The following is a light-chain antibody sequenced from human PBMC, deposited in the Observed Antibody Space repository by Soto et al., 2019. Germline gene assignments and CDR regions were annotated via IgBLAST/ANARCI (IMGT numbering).Light chain of an antibody. Sequence: QSVLNQPASVSGTPGQSINISVTGISSDVGGYNYVSWYQQPPGKAPKLIIFEDSHRPSWISSRFSGSKSGNPASLTISGLQTDDDGDYYCCSFISSSSLVFGGGTKLPVL. CDR1: SSDVGGYNY. V-gene: IGLV2-14*01. J-gene: IGLJ2*01. CDR3: CSFISSSSLV. CDR2: EDS.